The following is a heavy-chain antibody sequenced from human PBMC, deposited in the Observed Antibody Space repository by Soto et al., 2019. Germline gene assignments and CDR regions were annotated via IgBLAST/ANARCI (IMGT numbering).Heavy chain of an antibody. CDR2: ISSSSSYI. CDR1: GFTFSSYS. J-gene: IGHJ4*02. CDR3: ARGPQVEEDCSSTSCYVFDY. Sequence: GGSLRLSCAASGFTFSSYSMNWVRQAPGKGLEWVSSISSSSSYIYYADSVKGRFTISRDNAKNSLYLQMNSLRAEDTAVYYCARGPQVEEDCSSTSCYVFDYWGQGTLVTVSS. D-gene: IGHD2-2*01. V-gene: IGHV3-21*01.